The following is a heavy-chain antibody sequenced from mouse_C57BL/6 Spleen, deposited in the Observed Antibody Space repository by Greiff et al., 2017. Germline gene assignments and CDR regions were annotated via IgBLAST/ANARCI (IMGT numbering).Heavy chain of an antibody. CDR3: ARGRAIYDGYYYYFDY. D-gene: IGHD2-3*01. CDR2: ISDGGSYT. Sequence: EVQLVESGGGLVKPGGSLKLSCAASGFTFSSYAMSWVRQTPEKRLEWVATISDGGSYTYYPDNVKGRFTISRDNAKNNLYLQMSHLKSEDTAMYYCARGRAIYDGYYYYFDYWGQGTTLTVSS. V-gene: IGHV5-4*01. CDR1: GFTFSSYA. J-gene: IGHJ2*01.